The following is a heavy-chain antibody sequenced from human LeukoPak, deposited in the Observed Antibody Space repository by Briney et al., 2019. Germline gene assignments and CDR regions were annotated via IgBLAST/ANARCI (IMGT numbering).Heavy chain of an antibody. CDR3: ARDQRGWELPYYFDY. J-gene: IGHJ4*02. CDR1: GFTFSSYS. Sequence: PGRSLRLSCAASGFTFSSYSMNWVRQAPGKGLEWVSYISSSSSTIYYADSVKGRFTISRDNAKNSLYLQMNSLRDEDTAVYYCARDQRGWELPYYFDYWGQGTLVTVSS. D-gene: IGHD1-26*01. V-gene: IGHV3-48*02. CDR2: ISSSSSTI.